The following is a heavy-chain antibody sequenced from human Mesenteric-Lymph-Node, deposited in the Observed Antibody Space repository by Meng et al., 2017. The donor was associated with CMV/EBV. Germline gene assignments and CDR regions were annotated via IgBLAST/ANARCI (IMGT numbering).Heavy chain of an antibody. CDR3: VRDIDDFWSGHYDY. Sequence: GESLKISCAASGFTFSSYSMNWVRQAPGKGLEWVANIKQDGSEKYYVDSVKGRFTISRDNSKNTVYLQMNSLRAEDTAMYYCVRDIDDFWSGHYDYWGQGTLVTVSS. CDR2: IKQDGSEK. CDR1: GFTFSSYS. J-gene: IGHJ4*02. V-gene: IGHV3-7*01. D-gene: IGHD3-3*01.